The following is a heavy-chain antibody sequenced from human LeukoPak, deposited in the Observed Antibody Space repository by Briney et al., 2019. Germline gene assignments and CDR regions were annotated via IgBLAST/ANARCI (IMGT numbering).Heavy chain of an antibody. Sequence: ASVKVSCKASGYTFTSYAMHWVRQAPGQRLEWMGWINAGNGNTKYSQKFQGRVTITRDTSASTAYMELSSLRSEDTAVYYCASTSEVDTAMAHYYYYGMDVWGQGTTVTVSS. CDR1: GYTFTSYA. V-gene: IGHV1-3*01. CDR3: ASTSEVDTAMAHYYYYGMDV. CDR2: INAGNGNT. D-gene: IGHD5-18*01. J-gene: IGHJ6*02.